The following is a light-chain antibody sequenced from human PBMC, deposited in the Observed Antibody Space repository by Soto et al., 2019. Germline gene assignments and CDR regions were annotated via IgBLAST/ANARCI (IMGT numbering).Light chain of an antibody. Sequence: QSALTQPASVSGSLGQSITISCTGTSSDVGGYNHVSWYQQHPGKDPKVVIFEVTKRPSGVSSRFSGSKSGNTASLTVSGLQAEDEGDYYCSSYTSSRTVLFGGGTKVTVL. V-gene: IGLV2-14*01. CDR3: SSYTSSRTVL. CDR1: SSDVGGYNH. CDR2: EVT. J-gene: IGLJ2*01.